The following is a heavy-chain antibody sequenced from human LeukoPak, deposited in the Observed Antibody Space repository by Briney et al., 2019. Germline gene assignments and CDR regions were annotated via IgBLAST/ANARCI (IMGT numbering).Heavy chain of an antibody. Sequence: PSETLSLTCTVSGGSINTYYWTWIRQPPGKGLEWIGYIYYSGSTSYNPSLKSRVTISVDKSKNQFSLKLSSVTAADTAVYYCASWSSGWYSTFDYWGQGTLVTVSS. V-gene: IGHV4-59*12. J-gene: IGHJ4*02. CDR2: IYYSGST. CDR1: GGSINTYY. D-gene: IGHD6-19*01. CDR3: ASWSSGWYSTFDY.